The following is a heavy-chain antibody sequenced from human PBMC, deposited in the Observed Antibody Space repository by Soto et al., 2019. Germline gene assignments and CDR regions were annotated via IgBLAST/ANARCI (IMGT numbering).Heavy chain of an antibody. V-gene: IGHV3-23*01. Sequence: EVQLLESGGGLVQPGGSLRLSCAASGFTFSSYAMSWVRQAPGKGLEWVSAISGSGGSTYYADSVKGRFTISRDNSKNTLYLQMNSLRAEDTAVYYCAILTGSHAYYYYGMDVWGQGTTVTVSS. D-gene: IGHD3-9*01. CDR2: ISGSGGST. CDR1: GFTFSSYA. CDR3: AILTGSHAYYYYGMDV. J-gene: IGHJ6*02.